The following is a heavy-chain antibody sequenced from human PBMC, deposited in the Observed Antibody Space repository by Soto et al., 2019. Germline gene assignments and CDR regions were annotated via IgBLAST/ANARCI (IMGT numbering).Heavy chain of an antibody. CDR2: INYSGST. Sequence: QVQLQESGPGLVKPSETLSLICTVSGGSITSYYWTWIRQPPGKGLEWIGYINYSGSTNYNPSLKSRITISVDTSKNQFSPKLSSVTAADTAVYFCARVAYDFWSGWGGAGYYYYLDVWGKGTTVTVSS. CDR3: ARVAYDFWSGWGGAGYYYYLDV. J-gene: IGHJ6*03. CDR1: GGSITSYY. D-gene: IGHD3-3*01. V-gene: IGHV4-59*01.